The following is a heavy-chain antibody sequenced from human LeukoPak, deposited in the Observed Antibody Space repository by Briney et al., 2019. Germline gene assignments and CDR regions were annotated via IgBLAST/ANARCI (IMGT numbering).Heavy chain of an antibody. J-gene: IGHJ4*02. D-gene: IGHD3-10*01. CDR2: IYSGDTT. CDR3: ASILRSSSGYYFDS. Sequence: SGRSLRLSCAASGFTVSTNYMSWVRQAPGKGLEWVSVIYSGDTTFYSDSVRGKFTISRDNSKNPLYLQMNSLRAEDTAVYYCASILRSSSGYYFDSGGQGTLVTVS. CDR1: GFTVSTNY. V-gene: IGHV3-66*01.